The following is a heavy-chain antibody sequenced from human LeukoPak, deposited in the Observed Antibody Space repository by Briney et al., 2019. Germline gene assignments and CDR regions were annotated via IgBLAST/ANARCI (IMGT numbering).Heavy chain of an antibody. D-gene: IGHD3-3*01. CDR3: TKSDWFDP. V-gene: IGHV3-74*01. CDR2: IKSDGSST. CDR1: GFTFSNYW. Sequence: PGGSLRLSCAASGFTFSNYWMHWVRQAPGKGLVWVSRIKSDGSSTTYADSVKGRFTISRDNAKNTLYLQVNSLRAEDTAVYYCTKSDWFDPWGQGTLVTVSS. J-gene: IGHJ5*02.